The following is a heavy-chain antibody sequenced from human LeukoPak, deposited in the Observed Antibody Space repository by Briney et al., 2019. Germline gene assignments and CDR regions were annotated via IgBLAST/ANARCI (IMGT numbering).Heavy chain of an antibody. Sequence: GGSLRLSCAASGFTFSNYALTWVRQAPGRGLEWVSSISGAGTYYADSVKGRFSISRDNYKNTLYLQMSSLRAEDTAVYYCAGDPNGNYVGAFDFQRWGQGTLVTVSS. D-gene: IGHD4-17*01. CDR2: ISGAGT. CDR3: AGDPNGNYVGAFDFQR. CDR1: GFTFSNYA. J-gene: IGHJ1*01. V-gene: IGHV3-23*01.